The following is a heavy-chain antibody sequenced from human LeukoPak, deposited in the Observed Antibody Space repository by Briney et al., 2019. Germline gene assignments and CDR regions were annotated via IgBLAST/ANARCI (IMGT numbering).Heavy chain of an antibody. J-gene: IGHJ4*02. CDR1: GYTFTTYY. D-gene: IGHD1-7*01. CDR2: INPRGGST. CDR3: ARGGGPGNYPFDF. V-gene: IGHV1-46*03. Sequence: ASVKVSCKASGYTFTTYYMHWVRQAPGQGLEWVGIINPRGGSTTYAQKFQGRVTMTRDTSTSTVYMELSSLKSADTAVYYCARGGGPGNYPFDFWGQGTLVTVSS.